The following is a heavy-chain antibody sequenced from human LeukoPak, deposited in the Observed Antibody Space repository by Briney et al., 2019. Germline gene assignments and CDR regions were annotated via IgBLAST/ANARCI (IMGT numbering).Heavy chain of an antibody. V-gene: IGHV4-38-2*02. Sequence: PSETLSLTCTVSGYSISSSYYWGWIRQPPGKGLEWIGTIYHSGSTYYNPSFKSRVTISVDTSKNQFSLKMRSVTDEDTALYYCARRDAAMAPWGQGTLVTVSS. CDR3: ARRDAAMAP. D-gene: IGHD5-18*01. CDR2: IYHSGST. CDR1: GYSISSSYY. J-gene: IGHJ5*02.